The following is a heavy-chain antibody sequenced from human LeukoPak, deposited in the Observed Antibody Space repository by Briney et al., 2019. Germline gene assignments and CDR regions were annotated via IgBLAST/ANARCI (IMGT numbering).Heavy chain of an antibody. Sequence: GGSLRLSCAASGFTVSSNYMSWVRQAPGKGLEWVSVIYSGGSTYYADSVKGRFTISRDNSKNTLYLQMNSLRAEDTAVYYCAKDYGSGSYYNPLDYWGQGTLVTVSS. CDR2: IYSGGST. CDR1: GFTVSSNY. V-gene: IGHV3-66*01. J-gene: IGHJ4*02. CDR3: AKDYGSGSYYNPLDY. D-gene: IGHD3-10*01.